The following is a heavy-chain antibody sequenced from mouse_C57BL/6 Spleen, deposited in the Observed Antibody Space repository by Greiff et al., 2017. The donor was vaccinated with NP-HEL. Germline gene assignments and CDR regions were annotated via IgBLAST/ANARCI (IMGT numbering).Heavy chain of an antibody. CDR3: TRGDYERVFDY. Sequence: QVQLQQSGAELVRPGASVTLSCKASGYTFTDYEMHWVKQTPVHGLEWIGAIDPETGGTAYNQKFKGKAILTADKSSSTAYMELRSLTSEYSAVYYCTRGDYERVFDYWGQGTTLTVSS. J-gene: IGHJ2*01. D-gene: IGHD2-4*01. CDR1: GYTFTDYE. V-gene: IGHV1-15*01. CDR2: IDPETGGT.